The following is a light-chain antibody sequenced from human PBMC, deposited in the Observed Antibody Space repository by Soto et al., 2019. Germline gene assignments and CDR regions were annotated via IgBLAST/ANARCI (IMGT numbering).Light chain of an antibody. CDR3: LQDYDYPRT. V-gene: IGKV1-6*01. J-gene: IGKJ1*01. Sequence: AIQMTQSPSSLSASVGDRVTITCRASQGIRDELGWYQQKAGKAPNLLISAASRLQSGVPSRFSGRGSGTDFTLTISSLQPDDFATYYCLQDYDYPRTFGQGTKVDIK. CDR1: QGIRDE. CDR2: AAS.